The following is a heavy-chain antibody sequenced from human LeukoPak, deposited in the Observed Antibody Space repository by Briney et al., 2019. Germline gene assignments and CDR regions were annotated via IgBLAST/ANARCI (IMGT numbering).Heavy chain of an antibody. CDR1: GFTFGSYS. V-gene: IGHV3-21*01. D-gene: IGHD4-17*01. Sequence: GGSLRLSCAASGFTFGSYSMNWVRQAPGKGLEWVSSISSSSSYIYYADSVKGRFTISRDNAKNSLYLQMNSLRAEDTAVYYCARVDYDYGDLFDYWGQGTLVTVSS. J-gene: IGHJ4*02. CDR2: ISSSSSYI. CDR3: ARVDYDYGDLFDY.